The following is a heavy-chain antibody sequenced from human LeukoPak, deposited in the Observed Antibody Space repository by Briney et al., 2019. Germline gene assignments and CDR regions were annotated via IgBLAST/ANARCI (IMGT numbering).Heavy chain of an antibody. CDR1: GYTFTSYD. CDR2: MNPNSGNT. Sequence: ASVKVSCKASGYTFTSYDINWVRQATGQGLEWMGWMNPNSGNTGYALKFQGRVTMTRNTSISTAYMELSSLRSEDTAVYYCARGARGYCSGGSCLYDYWGQGTLVTVSS. J-gene: IGHJ4*02. D-gene: IGHD2-15*01. V-gene: IGHV1-8*01. CDR3: ARGARGYCSGGSCLYDY.